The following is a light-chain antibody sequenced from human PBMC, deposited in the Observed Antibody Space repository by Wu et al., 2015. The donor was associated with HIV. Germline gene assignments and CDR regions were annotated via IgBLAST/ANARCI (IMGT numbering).Light chain of an antibody. V-gene: IGKV3-20*01. CDR3: HQYGSSPPT. CDR1: QSVSSSY. CDR2: GAS. Sequence: EIVLTQSPGTLSLSPGERATLSRRASQSVSSSYLAWYQQKPGQAPRLLIYGASSRATGIPDRFIGIGSGTDFTLTINTLEPEDFAVYYCHQYGSSPPTFGQGTKVEIK. J-gene: IGKJ1*01.